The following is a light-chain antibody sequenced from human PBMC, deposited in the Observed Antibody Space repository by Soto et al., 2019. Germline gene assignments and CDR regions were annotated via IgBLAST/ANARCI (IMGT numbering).Light chain of an antibody. CDR3: CSYAGAFIYV. Sequence: QSALTQPPSASGSPGQSVTISCTGTSSDVGKYDYVSWFQHHPGKAPKLLISDVSKRPSGVPDRFSGSKFGNTASLTISGLQAEDEADYYCCSYAGAFIYVFGSGTKVTVL. CDR1: SSDVGKYDY. CDR2: DVS. V-gene: IGLV2-11*01. J-gene: IGLJ1*01.